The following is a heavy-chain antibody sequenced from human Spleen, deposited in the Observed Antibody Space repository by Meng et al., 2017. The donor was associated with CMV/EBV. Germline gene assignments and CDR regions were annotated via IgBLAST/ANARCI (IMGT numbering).Heavy chain of an antibody. D-gene: IGHD3-10*01. J-gene: IGHJ4*02. V-gene: IGHV3-33*06. Sequence: GGSLRLSCAASGFTFSTYGMHWVRQAPGKGLEWVAVVWYDGSNKDYADSVKGRFIISRDNSKKTLYLQMNSLRAEDTAVYYCAKDSRTYYYASGSYSKGGFDYWGQGSLVTVSS. CDR1: GFTFSTYG. CDR3: AKDSRTYYYASGSYSKGGFDY. CDR2: VWYDGSNK.